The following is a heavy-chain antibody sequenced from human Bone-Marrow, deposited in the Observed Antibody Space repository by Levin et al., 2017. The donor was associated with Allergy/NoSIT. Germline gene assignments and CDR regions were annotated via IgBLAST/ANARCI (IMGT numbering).Heavy chain of an antibody. CDR3: AKDFRAVAEYFFDS. CDR2: ISWSSEII. Sequence: PGGSLRLSCAASGFMFEDYGMHWVRQAPGKGLEWVAGISWSSEIIGYADSVRGRFTITRDNPKNSLFLQMNSLRAEDTALYYCAKDFRAVAEYFFDSWGHGTLVTVSS. V-gene: IGHV3-9*01. J-gene: IGHJ4*01. D-gene: IGHD6-13*01. CDR1: GFMFEDYG.